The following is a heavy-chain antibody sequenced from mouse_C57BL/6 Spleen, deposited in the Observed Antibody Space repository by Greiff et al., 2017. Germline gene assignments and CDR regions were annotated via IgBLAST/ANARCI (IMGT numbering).Heavy chain of an antibody. V-gene: IGHV1-18*01. D-gene: IGHD1-1*01. CDR3: ARRESLYGSSYAMDY. CDR2: INPNNGGT. Sequence: EVQLQQSGPELVKPGASVKIPCKASGYTFTDYNLDWVKQSHGKSLEWIGDINPNNGGTIYNQKFKGKATLTVDKSSSTAYMELRSLTSEDTAVYYCARRESLYGSSYAMDYWGQGTSVTVSS. CDR1: GYTFTDYN. J-gene: IGHJ4*01.